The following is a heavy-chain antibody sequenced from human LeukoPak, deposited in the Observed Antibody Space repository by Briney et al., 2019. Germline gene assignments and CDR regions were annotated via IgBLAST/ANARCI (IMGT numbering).Heavy chain of an antibody. V-gene: IGHV4-34*01. CDR3: ARDIGEGYCSSTSCYRYYGMDV. CDR1: GGSFSGYY. D-gene: IGHD2-2*01. Sequence: SETLSLTCAVYGGSFSGYYWGWIRQPPGKGLEWIGEINHSGSTNYNPSLKSRVTISVDTSKNQFSLKLSSVTAADTAVYYCARDIGEGYCSSTSCYRYYGMDVWGQGTTVTVSS. CDR2: INHSGST. J-gene: IGHJ6*02.